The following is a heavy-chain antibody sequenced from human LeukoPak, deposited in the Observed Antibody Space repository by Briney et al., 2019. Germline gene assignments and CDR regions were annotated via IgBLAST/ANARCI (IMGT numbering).Heavy chain of an antibody. J-gene: IGHJ6*03. Sequence: SETRSLTCTVSDDPITIYYWSWIRQPPGKGLEGTGYIDHAGITNSNPSLNGRVTISRDTSKNHFSLELSSATAADTAVYFCARGRVSSSTWYSTYYYYFYMDVWGKGTTVTVSS. D-gene: IGHD6-13*01. V-gene: IGHV4-59*01. CDR2: IDHAGIT. CDR1: DDPITIYY. CDR3: ARGRVSSSTWYSTYYYYFYMDV.